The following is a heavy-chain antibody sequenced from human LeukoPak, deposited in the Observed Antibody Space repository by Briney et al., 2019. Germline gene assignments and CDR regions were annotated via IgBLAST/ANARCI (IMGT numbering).Heavy chain of an antibody. V-gene: IGHV4-31*03. CDR1: GGSISSGAYY. J-gene: IGHJ5*02. D-gene: IGHD6-13*01. Sequence: SETLSLTCTVSGGSISSGAYYWNWIRQNSGKGLEWIGNIYSSGGTYSNPSLESRVTISLDTSKNQFSLKLSSVTAADTAVYYCARVRGIAAAGTGFDPWGQGTLVTVSS. CDR3: ARVRGIAAAGTGFDP. CDR2: IYSSGGT.